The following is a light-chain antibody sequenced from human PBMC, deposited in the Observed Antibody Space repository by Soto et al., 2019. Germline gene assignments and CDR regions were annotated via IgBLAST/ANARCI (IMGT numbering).Light chain of an antibody. CDR3: QQYDNPMYT. CDR1: QDISEY. V-gene: IGKV1-33*01. Sequence: DIQMTQSPSSLSASVGDSVTITCQASQDISEYLNWYQQKPGKAPSLLIYDVSNLATGVPPRFSGSGSGTDFTFTISSLQPEDFATYYCQQYDNPMYTFGQGTKLEIK. CDR2: DVS. J-gene: IGKJ2*01.